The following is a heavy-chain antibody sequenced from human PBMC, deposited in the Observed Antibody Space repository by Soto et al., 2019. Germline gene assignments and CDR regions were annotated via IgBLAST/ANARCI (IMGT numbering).Heavy chain of an antibody. CDR2: ISGGGGGK. CDR1: GFTFDNFA. J-gene: IGHJ4*02. V-gene: IGHV3-23*01. Sequence: EVRLLESGGGLEQPGGSLRLSCTTSGFTFDNFAMSWVRQAPGRGLEWVSAISGGGGGKYYADSVKGRFIISRDNSKNTVYLQLNGLRTEDTAVYYCAKDVHYDSSGGLVYSGQGTLVTVSS. CDR3: AKDVHYDSSGGLVY. D-gene: IGHD3-22*01.